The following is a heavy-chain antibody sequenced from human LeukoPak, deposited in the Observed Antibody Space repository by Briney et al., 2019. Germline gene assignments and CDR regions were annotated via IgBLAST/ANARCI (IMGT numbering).Heavy chain of an antibody. V-gene: IGHV1-46*01. CDR1: GYTFTGYY. J-gene: IGHJ6*02. D-gene: IGHD5/OR15-5a*01. Sequence: ASVKVSCKASGYTFTGYYMHWVRQAPGQGLEWMGIINPSGGSTSYAQKFQGRVTMTRDTSTSTVHMKLSSLRSEDTAVYYCARDRADQSTISFYYYGMDVWGQGTTVTVSS. CDR3: ARDRADQSTISFYYYGMDV. CDR2: INPSGGST.